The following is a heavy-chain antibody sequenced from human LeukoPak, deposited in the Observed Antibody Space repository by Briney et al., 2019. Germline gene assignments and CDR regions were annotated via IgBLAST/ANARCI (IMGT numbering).Heavy chain of an antibody. Sequence: GGSLRLSCAASGFTVSSNYMSWVRQAPGKGLEWVSVISGTGDSTYYADSVKGRFTISRDNSKNTLYLQMNSLRADDTAVYFCTWGGSGYYAYWGQGMLVTVSS. CDR2: ISGTGDST. J-gene: IGHJ4*02. CDR3: TWGGSGYYAY. V-gene: IGHV3-23*01. D-gene: IGHD3-3*01. CDR1: GFTVSSNY.